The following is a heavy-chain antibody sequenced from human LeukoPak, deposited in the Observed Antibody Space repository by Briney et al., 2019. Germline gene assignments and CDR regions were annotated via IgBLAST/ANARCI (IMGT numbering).Heavy chain of an antibody. CDR3: AKVLSGAGLYYYYMDV. Sequence: PGGSLRLSCAASGFTFSSYAMSWARQAPGKGLEWVSGISGSGGSTYYADSVKGRFTISRDNSKNTLYLQMNSLRAEDTAVYYCAKVLSGAGLYYYYMDVWGKGTRSPSP. J-gene: IGHJ6*03. D-gene: IGHD6-25*01. V-gene: IGHV3-23*01. CDR2: ISGSGGST. CDR1: GFTFSSYA.